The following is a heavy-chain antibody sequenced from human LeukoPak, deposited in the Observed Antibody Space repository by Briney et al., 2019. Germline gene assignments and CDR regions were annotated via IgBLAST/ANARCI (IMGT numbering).Heavy chain of an antibody. V-gene: IGHV3-23*01. CDR1: GFTFSSYA. Sequence: PGGSLRLSCAASGFTFSSYAMSWVRQAPGKGREWVSAISGSGGSTYYADSVKGRFTISRDNSKNTLYLQMNSLRAEDTAVYYCAKRPETTYDSSGYYPYYFDYRGQGTLVTVSS. CDR2: ISGSGGST. D-gene: IGHD3-22*01. CDR3: AKRPETTYDSSGYYPYYFDY. J-gene: IGHJ4*02.